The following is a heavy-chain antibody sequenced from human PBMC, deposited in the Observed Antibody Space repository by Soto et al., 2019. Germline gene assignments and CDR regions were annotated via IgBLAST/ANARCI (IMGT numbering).Heavy chain of an antibody. CDR3: ARGRYGDY. J-gene: IGHJ4*02. CDR2: ISAHNGNT. V-gene: IGHV1-18*01. Sequence: QVHLVQSGAEVKKPGASVKVSCKGSGYAFTTYGITWVRQAPGQGLELMGWISAHNGNTNYAPKRQVRVTVTRDTSTSTAYMELRSLRSDDTAVYYCARGRYGDYWGQGALVNVSS. CDR1: GYAFTTYG. D-gene: IGHD1-1*01.